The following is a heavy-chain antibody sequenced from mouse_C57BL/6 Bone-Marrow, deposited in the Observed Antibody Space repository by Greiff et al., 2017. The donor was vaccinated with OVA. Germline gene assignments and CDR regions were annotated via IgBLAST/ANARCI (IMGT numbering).Heavy chain of an antibody. CDR1: GYTFTSYW. CDR3: ARWNYGSSYENYFDY. V-gene: IGHV1-72*01. Sequence: QVQLQQPGAELVKPGASVKLSCKASGYTFTSYWMHWVKQRPGRGLEWIGRIDPNSGGTKYNEKFKSKATLTVDKPSSTAYMQRSSLTSEDSAVYYCARWNYGSSYENYFDYWGQGTTLTVSS. J-gene: IGHJ2*01. CDR2: IDPNSGGT. D-gene: IGHD1-1*01.